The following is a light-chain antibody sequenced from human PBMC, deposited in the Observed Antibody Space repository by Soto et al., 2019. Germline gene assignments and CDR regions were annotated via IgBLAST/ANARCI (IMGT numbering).Light chain of an antibody. CDR3: QQYGSSGT. J-gene: IGKJ1*01. CDR2: GES. V-gene: IGKV3-20*01. CDR1: QSVSNNY. Sequence: EIVLTQSPGALSLSPGERATLSCRASQSVSNNYLAWYQQKPGQAPRLLIYGESNRATGTPDRLSGSGSGTDFTLTISRLEPEDFAVYYCQQYGSSGTFGQGTKVDIK.